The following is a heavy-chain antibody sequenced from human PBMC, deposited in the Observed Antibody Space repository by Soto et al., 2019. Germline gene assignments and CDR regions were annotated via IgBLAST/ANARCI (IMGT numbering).Heavy chain of an antibody. CDR2: INAGNGNT. V-gene: IGHV1-3*01. CDR3: AEGFGILLWFGELARDY. CDR1: GYTFTSYA. J-gene: IGHJ4*02. Sequence: QVQLVQSGAEVKKPGASVKVSCKASGYTFTSYAMHWVRQAPGQRLEWMGWINAGNGNTKYSQKFQGRVTITRDTSASTAYSGLSRLRSEDTAVYYCAEGFGILLWFGELARDYWGQGTLVTVSS. D-gene: IGHD3-10*01.